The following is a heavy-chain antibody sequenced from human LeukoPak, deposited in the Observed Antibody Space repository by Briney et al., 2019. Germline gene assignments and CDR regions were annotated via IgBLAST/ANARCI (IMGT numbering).Heavy chain of an antibody. CDR1: GFLFSSYA. D-gene: IGHD1-1*01. V-gene: IGHV3-33*01. Sequence: PGGSLRLSCAASGFLFSSYAMHWVRQAPGKGLEWVAVMYYDGSNEYHADSVKGRFTISRDNSKNTLYLQMNSLRVEDTAVYYCARDRGGNWVDAFDIWGQGTMVTVSS. CDR2: MYYDGSNE. J-gene: IGHJ3*02. CDR3: ARDRGGNWVDAFDI.